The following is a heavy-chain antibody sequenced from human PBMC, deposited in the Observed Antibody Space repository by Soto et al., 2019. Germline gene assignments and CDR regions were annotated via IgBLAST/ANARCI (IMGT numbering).Heavy chain of an antibody. CDR1: GYTFTNYW. CDR2: IYPGDSDA. CDR3: AASIFYYGMDV. J-gene: IGHJ6*02. Sequence: GESLKISCKGSGYTFTNYWIGWVRQMPGKGLEWMGIIYPGDSDAKYNPSFQGQVTISADKSITTTYLRWTSLKASDTAIYYCAASIFYYGMDVWGQGTTVTVSS. V-gene: IGHV5-51*01.